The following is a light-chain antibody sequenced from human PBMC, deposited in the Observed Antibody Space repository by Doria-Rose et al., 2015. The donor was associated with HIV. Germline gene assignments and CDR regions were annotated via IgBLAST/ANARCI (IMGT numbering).Light chain of an antibody. CDR2: GAS. CDR3: HQYASSRT. J-gene: IGKJ1*01. V-gene: IGKV3-20*01. Sequence: EIVMTQSPGTLSLSPGARATLSCRASQGVSANYLAWYQQRPGQSPKLLIYGASSRATDIPDRFSGSGSGTNFALTISRLEPEDFAVYYCHQYASSRTFGQGTKVEIK. CDR1: QGVSANY.